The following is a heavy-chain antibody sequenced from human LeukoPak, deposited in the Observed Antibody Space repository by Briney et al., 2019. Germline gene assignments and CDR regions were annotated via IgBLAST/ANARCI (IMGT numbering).Heavy chain of an antibody. V-gene: IGHV3-30*04. CDR3: ASWGQVGYVFDI. CDR1: GFTFSSYA. Sequence: PGRSLRLSCAASGFTFSSYAMHWVRQAPGKGLEWVAVISYDGSNKYYAASVRGRFTISRDNSKNTLYLQRNSLRAEDTAVYYCASWGQVGYVFDIWGKGTMVTVSS. J-gene: IGHJ3*02. D-gene: IGHD3-16*01. CDR2: ISYDGSNK.